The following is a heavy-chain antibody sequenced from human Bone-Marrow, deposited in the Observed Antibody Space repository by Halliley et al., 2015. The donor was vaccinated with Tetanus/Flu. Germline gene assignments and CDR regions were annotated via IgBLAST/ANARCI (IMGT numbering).Heavy chain of an antibody. CDR1: GDSISNYY. D-gene: IGHD1-26*01. CDR2: IYSGGNT. J-gene: IGHJ4*02. V-gene: IGHV4-59*01. CDR3: ARDGSGTYYLSLLDY. Sequence: LRLSCTVSGDSISNYYWNWVRQAPGKGLEWIGYIYSGGNTNSNPSLKSRVTMTLDTSKNQFSLNLASVTAADTAVYYCARDGSGTYYLSLLDYWGQGALVTVSS.